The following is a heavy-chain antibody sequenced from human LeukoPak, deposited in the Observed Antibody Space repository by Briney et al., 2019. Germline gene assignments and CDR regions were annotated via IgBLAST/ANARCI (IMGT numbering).Heavy chain of an antibody. Sequence: PSETLSLTCTVSGGSISSYYWSWIRQPAGKGLEWIGRIYTSGSTNSNPSLKSRVTMSADTSKNQFSLKLSSVTAADTAVYYCARDCSSTSCSAYYYFMDVWGKGTTVTVSS. D-gene: IGHD2-2*01. CDR1: GGSISSYY. J-gene: IGHJ6*04. V-gene: IGHV4-4*07. CDR3: ARDCSSTSCSAYYYFMDV. CDR2: IYTSGST.